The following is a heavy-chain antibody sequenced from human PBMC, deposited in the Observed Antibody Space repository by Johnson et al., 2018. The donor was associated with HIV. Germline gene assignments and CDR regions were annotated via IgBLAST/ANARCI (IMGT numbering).Heavy chain of an antibody. J-gene: IGHJ3*02. D-gene: IGHD6-13*01. CDR1: GFTFSDYY. Sequence: QVQLVESGGGLVQPGGSLRLSCAASGFTFSDYYMSWIRQAPGKGLEWVSYISSTTNTIYYADSVKGRFTISRDNAKNALSLQMNSLSAEDTALYYCAKGYSSSWYVAFDIWGQGTMVTVSS. CDR2: ISSTTNTI. CDR3: AKGYSSSWYVAFDI. V-gene: IGHV3-11*04.